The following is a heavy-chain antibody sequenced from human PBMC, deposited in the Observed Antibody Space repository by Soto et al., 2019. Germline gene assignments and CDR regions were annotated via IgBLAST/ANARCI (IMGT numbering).Heavy chain of an antibody. CDR3: ARGPPLSGWNV. V-gene: IGHV4-59*01. J-gene: IGHJ6*04. CDR1: GGSISSYY. CDR2: IYYSGST. D-gene: IGHD2-15*01. Sequence: LETLSLTCTVSGGSISSYYWSWIRQPPGKGLEWIGYIYYSGSTNYNPSLKSRVTISVDTSKNQFSLKLSSVTAADTAVYYCARGPPLSGWNVWGKGTTVTVSS.